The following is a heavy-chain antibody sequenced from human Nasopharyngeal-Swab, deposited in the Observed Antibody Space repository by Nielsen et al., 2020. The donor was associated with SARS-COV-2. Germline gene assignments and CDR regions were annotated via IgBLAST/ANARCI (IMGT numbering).Heavy chain of an antibody. CDR1: GDSVYSNSAA. Sequence: SDTLSLTCAISGDSVYSNSAAWNWISQSPSRGLEWLGRTYYRSKWYNDYAVSVKSRITINPDTSKNQFSLQLNSVTPEDTAVYYCARAGYSSGWDFYYWGQGTLVTVSS. V-gene: IGHV6-1*01. CDR3: ARAGYSSGWDFYY. J-gene: IGHJ4*02. CDR2: TYYRSKWYN. D-gene: IGHD6-19*01.